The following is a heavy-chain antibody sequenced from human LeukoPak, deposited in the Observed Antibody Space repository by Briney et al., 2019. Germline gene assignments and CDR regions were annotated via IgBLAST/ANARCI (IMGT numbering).Heavy chain of an antibody. D-gene: IGHD3-22*01. V-gene: IGHV3-7*03. J-gene: IGHJ3*02. CDR2: LNQYGNDK. CDR1: GFTFTNYW. CDR3: ARHGGYYDSSGYYGRDAFDI. Sequence: GGSLRLSCEASGFTFTNYWMTWVRQAPGKGLEWVANLNQYGNDKYYDDSVKGRFTISRDNARDSLYLQMNSLRAEDTALYYCARHGGYYDSSGYYGRDAFDIWGQGTMVTVSS.